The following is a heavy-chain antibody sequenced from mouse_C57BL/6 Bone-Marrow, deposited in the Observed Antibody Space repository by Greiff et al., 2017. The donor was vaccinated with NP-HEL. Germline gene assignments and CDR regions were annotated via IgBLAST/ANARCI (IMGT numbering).Heavy chain of an antibody. D-gene: IGHD1-1*01. CDR1: GYTFTDYN. CDR2: INPNNGGT. J-gene: IGHJ4*01. Sequence: VQLQQPGPELVKPGASVKMSCKASGYTFTDYNMHWVKQSPGQSLEWIGYINPNNGGTSYNQKFKGKATLTVNKASSTAYMELRSLTSEDSAVYYCASGHYGSRDYAMDYWGQGTSVTVSS. CDR3: ASGHYGSRDYAMDY. V-gene: IGHV1-22*01.